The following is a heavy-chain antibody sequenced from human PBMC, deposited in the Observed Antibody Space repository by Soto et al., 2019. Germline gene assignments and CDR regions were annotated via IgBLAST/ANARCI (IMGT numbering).Heavy chain of an antibody. D-gene: IGHD4-17*01. J-gene: IGHJ4*02. CDR1: GGSISSYY. Sequence: PSETLSLTCTVSGGSISSYYWSWIRQPPGKGLEWIGYIYYSGSTNYNPSLKSRVTISVDTSKNQFSLKLSSVTAADTAVYYCARRASLNYGDYAPFDYWGQGTLVTVSS. V-gene: IGHV4-59*08. CDR2: IYYSGST. CDR3: ARRASLNYGDYAPFDY.